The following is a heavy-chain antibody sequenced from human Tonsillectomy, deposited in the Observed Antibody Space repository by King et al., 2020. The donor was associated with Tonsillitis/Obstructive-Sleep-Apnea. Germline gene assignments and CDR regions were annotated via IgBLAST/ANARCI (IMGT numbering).Heavy chain of an antibody. CDR2: ISAYNGNT. Sequence: QLVQSGAEVKKPGASVKVSCKASGYTFTSYGISWGRQAPGPGLEWMGWISAYNGNTNYAQKLQGRVTMTTDTSTRTAYMELRSLRSDDTAVYYCAGGGYCSSTSCYMGNWFDPWGQGTLVTVSS. CDR1: GYTFTSYG. V-gene: IGHV1-18*01. CDR3: AGGGYCSSTSCYMGNWFDP. D-gene: IGHD2-2*02. J-gene: IGHJ5*02.